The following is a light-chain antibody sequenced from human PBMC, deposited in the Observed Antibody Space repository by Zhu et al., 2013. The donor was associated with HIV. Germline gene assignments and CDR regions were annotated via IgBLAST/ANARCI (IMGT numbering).Light chain of an antibody. CDR1: PSASTSY. Sequence: EIVLTQSPGTLSLSPGERATLSCRASPSASTSYFAWYQQRPGQAPRLLIYGASSRATGIPARFSGSGSGTEFTLTISSLQSEDFAVYYCQQYNNWPPLTFGGGTKVEIK. V-gene: IGKV3-15*01. CDR3: QQYNNWPPLT. J-gene: IGKJ4*01. CDR2: GAS.